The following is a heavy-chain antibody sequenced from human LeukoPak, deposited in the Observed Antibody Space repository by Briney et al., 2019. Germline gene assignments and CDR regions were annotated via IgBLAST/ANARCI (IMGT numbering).Heavy chain of an antibody. CDR2: IYYSGST. CDR1: GGSISSGDYY. J-gene: IGHJ4*02. D-gene: IGHD5-18*01. CDR3: ARERGGYSYGSRPFDY. V-gene: IGHV4-30-4*01. Sequence: SQTLSLTCTVSGGSISSGDYYWSCIRQPPGKGLEWIGYIYYSGSTYYNPSLKSRVTISVDTSKNQFSLKLSSVTAADTAVYYCARERGGYSYGSRPFDYWGQGTLVTVSS.